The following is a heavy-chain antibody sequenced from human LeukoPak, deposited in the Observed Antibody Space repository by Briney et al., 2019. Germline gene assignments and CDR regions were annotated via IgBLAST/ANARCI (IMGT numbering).Heavy chain of an antibody. D-gene: IGHD2-15*01. CDR3: ARVVRSCSGGSCSYYYYYMDV. CDR2: ISAYNGNT. CDR1: GYTFTSYG. Sequence: ASVKVSCRASGYTFTSYGISWVRQAPGQGLEGMGWISAYNGNTNYAQKFQGRVAMTRDTSTSTAYRERSSVSSEDTAVYYCARVVRSCSGGSCSYYYYYMDVWGKGTTVTVSS. V-gene: IGHV1-18*01. J-gene: IGHJ6*03.